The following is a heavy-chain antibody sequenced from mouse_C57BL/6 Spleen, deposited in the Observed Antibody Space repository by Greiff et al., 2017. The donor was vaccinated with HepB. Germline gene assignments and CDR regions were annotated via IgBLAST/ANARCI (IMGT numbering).Heavy chain of an antibody. Sequence: EVHLVESGGGLVKPGGSLKLSCAASGFTFSSYAMSWVRQTPEKRLEWVATISDGGSYTYYPDNVKGRFTISRDNAKNNLYLQMSHLKSEDTAMYYWAREEVYYYGSSYVSYYFDYWGQGTTLTVSS. D-gene: IGHD1-1*01. CDR3: AREEVYYYGSSYVSYYFDY. J-gene: IGHJ2*01. CDR1: GFTFSSYA. V-gene: IGHV5-4*01. CDR2: ISDGGSYT.